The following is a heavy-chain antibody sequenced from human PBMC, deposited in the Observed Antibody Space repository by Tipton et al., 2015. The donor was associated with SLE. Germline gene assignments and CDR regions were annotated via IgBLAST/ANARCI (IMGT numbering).Heavy chain of an antibody. CDR2: INHSGDT. CDR1: GGSFSGYY. V-gene: IGHV4-34*01. J-gene: IGHJ4*02. Sequence: TLSLTCTVSGGSFSGYYWSWIRQPPGKGLEWIGEINHSGDTNYNPSLKSRVTISLDASKNQFSLKLNSVTAADTAVYFCARTSSDSYWGDYFDYWGQGTLVTVSS. D-gene: IGHD3-22*01. CDR3: ARTSSDSYWGDYFDY.